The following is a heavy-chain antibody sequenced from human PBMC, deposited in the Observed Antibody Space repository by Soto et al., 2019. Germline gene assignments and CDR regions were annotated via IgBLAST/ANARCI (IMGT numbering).Heavy chain of an antibody. CDR1: GFTFSSYW. V-gene: IGHV3-7*01. CDR3: AREEADSSADLIDP. D-gene: IGHD6-19*01. Sequence: GGSLRLSRAASGFTFSSYWMSWVRQAPGKGLEWVANIKQDGSEKYYVDSVKGRFTISRDNAKNSLYLQMNSLRAEDTAVYYCAREEADSSADLIDPWGQGTLVTVSS. CDR2: IKQDGSEK. J-gene: IGHJ5*02.